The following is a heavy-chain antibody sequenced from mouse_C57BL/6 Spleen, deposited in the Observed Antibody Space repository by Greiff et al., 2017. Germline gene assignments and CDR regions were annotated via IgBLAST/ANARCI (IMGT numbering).Heavy chain of an antibody. CDR3: ASPRTWTDYFDY. Sequence: EVKLVESGGGLVKPGGSLKLSCAASGFTFSDYGMHWVRQAPEKGLEWVAYISSGCSTIYYADTVKGRFTISRDKSKNTLFLQMTSLRSEDTAMYYCASPRTWTDYFDYWGQGTTLTVSS. CDR1: GFTFSDYG. CDR2: ISSGCSTI. J-gene: IGHJ2*01. V-gene: IGHV5-17*01.